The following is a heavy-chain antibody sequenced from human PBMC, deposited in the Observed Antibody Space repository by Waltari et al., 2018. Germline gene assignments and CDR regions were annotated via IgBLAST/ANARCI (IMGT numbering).Heavy chain of an antibody. Sequence: QTQLVQSGVEVKRPGASVKVSCKASGYSFSDYKITWVRQAPGQGLEWMGWVRGYNEDTNYAQNFQGRVTMTTDRSTATAYLEWRSLNADDTAVYYCARGAVFGVVINWYFDLWGPGTLVTVSS. V-gene: IGHV1-18*04. CDR2: VRGYNEDT. CDR1: GYSFSDYK. CDR3: ARGAVFGVVINWYFDL. J-gene: IGHJ2*01. D-gene: IGHD3-3*01.